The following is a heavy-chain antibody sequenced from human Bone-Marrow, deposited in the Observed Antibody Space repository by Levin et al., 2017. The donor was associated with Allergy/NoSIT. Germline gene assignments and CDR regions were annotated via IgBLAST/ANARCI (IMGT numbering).Heavy chain of an antibody. V-gene: IGHV4-59*01. Sequence: SETLSLTCTVSGGSISGYYWSWVRQPPGKGLEWVGHIFYSGSTNYNPSLKSRVTIPINTSKNQFSLNLTSVTAADTAFYYCARSVAGEFDYWGQGTLVTVSS. CDR3: ARSVAGEFDY. J-gene: IGHJ4*02. CDR2: IFYSGST. CDR1: GGSISGYY. D-gene: IGHD3-10*01.